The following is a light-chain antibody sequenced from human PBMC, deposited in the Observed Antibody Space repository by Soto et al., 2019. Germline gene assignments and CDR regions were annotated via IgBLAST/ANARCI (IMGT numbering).Light chain of an antibody. CDR3: LQYNGYYRT. CDR1: QSISSW. V-gene: IGKV1-5*01. CDR2: DAS. Sequence: IQMPPSTSTLSAAVGDRVPITCRASQSISSWLAWYQQKPGKAPNLLIFDASTLESGVPSRFSGSGSGTTFTLTISSLQSDDFATYYCLQYNGYYRTFGQGTKAGIK. J-gene: IGKJ1*01.